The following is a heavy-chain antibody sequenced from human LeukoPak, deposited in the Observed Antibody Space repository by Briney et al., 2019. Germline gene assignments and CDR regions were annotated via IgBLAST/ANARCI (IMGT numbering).Heavy chain of an antibody. J-gene: IGHJ4*02. CDR2: IKQDGSEK. CDR1: GFTFSSYW. D-gene: IGHD3-10*01. V-gene: IGHV3-7*03. CDR3: AKVVRGVIINGIDY. Sequence: GRSLRLSCAASGFTFSSYWMSWVRQAPGKGLEWVANIKQDGSEKYYVDSVKGRFTISRDNAKNSLYLQMNSLRAEDTAVYYCAKVVRGVIINGIDYWGQGTLVTVSS.